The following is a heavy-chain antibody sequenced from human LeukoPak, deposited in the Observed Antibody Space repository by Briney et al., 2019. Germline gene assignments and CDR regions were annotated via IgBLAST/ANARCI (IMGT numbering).Heavy chain of an antibody. CDR3: ARNGAATRGNDAFDI. CDR1: GGSFSGYY. CDR2: INHSGST. J-gene: IGHJ3*02. Sequence: PSETLSLTCAVYGGSFSGYYWSWIRQPPGKGLEWIGEINHSGSTNYNPSLKSRVTISVDTSKNQFSLKLSSVTAADTAVYYCARNGAATRGNDAFDIWGQGTMVTVSS. D-gene: IGHD1-26*01. V-gene: IGHV4-34*01.